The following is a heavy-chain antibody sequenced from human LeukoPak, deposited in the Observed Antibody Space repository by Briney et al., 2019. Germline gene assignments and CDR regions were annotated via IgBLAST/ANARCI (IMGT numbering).Heavy chain of an antibody. CDR2: INHSGST. CDR3: ARQNGVGLFSLP. CDR1: GGSFSGYY. V-gene: IGHV4-34*01. D-gene: IGHD2-8*01. Sequence: SETLSLTCAVYGGSFSGYYWSWIRQPPEKGLEWIGEINHSGSTNYNPSLKSRVTMSVDTSKNQFSLKVTSVTAADTAVYYCARQNGVGLFSLPGGQGILVTVSS. J-gene: IGHJ4*02.